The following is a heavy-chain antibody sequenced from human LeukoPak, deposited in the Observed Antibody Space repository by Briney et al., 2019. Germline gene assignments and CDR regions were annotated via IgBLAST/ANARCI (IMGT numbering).Heavy chain of an antibody. CDR2: IYYSGST. Sequence: PSETLSLTCTVSGGSISSSSYYWGWIRQPPGKGLEWIGSIYYSGSTYYNPSLNSRVTITVDTSKNQFSLKLSSVTAADTAVYYCARHAYYYDSSGYSGYYWGQGTLVTVSS. CDR3: ARHAYYYDSSGYSGYY. CDR1: GGSISSSSYY. V-gene: IGHV4-39*01. J-gene: IGHJ4*02. D-gene: IGHD3-22*01.